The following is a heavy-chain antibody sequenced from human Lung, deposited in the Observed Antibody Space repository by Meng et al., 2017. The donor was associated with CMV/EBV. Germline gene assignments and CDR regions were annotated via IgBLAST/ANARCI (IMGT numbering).Heavy chain of an antibody. CDR2: MNPNSGNT. D-gene: IGHD3-10*01. Sequence: SGYTFTSYDINWVRQATGQGLEWMGWMNPNSGNTAYAPKFQGRLTMTRNTSINIAYMDLSSLRSEDTAIYYCTRGRGSTHKGNWFDPWGQGTLVTVSS. J-gene: IGHJ5*02. V-gene: IGHV1-8*01. CDR1: GYTFTSYD. CDR3: TRGRGSTHKGNWFDP.